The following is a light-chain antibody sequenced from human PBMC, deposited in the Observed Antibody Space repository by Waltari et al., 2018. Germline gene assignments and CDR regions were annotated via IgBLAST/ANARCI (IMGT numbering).Light chain of an antibody. CDR3: QSADDNYNPL. V-gene: IGLV6-57*03. Sequence: VFTQPHSVSGSPGQTVTIPCTRSSGDIDSRYVQWFQQRPGSAPSTVIYKDKQRPSGVPARISGSIDNSSNSASLTISGLKSEDEADYYCQSADDNYNPLFGGGTRLTVL. J-gene: IGLJ7*01. CDR1: SGDIDSRY. CDR2: KDK.